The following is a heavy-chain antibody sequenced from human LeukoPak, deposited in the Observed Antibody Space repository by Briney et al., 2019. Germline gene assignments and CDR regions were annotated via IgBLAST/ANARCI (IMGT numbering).Heavy chain of an antibody. Sequence: GGSLRLSCAASGFTFSSYGMHWVRQAPGKGLERVAVIWYDGSNKYYADSVKGRFTISRDNSKNTLYLQMDSLRAEDTAVYYCARDPGVRWLVGFDYWGQGTLVTVSS. J-gene: IGHJ4*02. CDR1: GFTFSSYG. V-gene: IGHV3-33*01. CDR2: IWYDGSNK. D-gene: IGHD6-19*01. CDR3: ARDPGVRWLVGFDY.